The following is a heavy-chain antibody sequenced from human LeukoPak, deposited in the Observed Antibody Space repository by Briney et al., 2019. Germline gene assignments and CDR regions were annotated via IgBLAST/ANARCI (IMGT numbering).Heavy chain of an antibody. D-gene: IGHD3-10*01. Sequence: PSETLSLTCTVSGGSISSSSYYWGWIRQPPGKGVEWIGSIYYSGSTYYNPSLKSRVTISVDTSKNQFSLKLSSVTSADMAVYYCARRPNYHGSGSRLDCWGQGTLVTVSS. CDR1: GGSISSSSYY. CDR3: ARRPNYHGSGSRLDC. V-gene: IGHV4-39*01. J-gene: IGHJ4*02. CDR2: IYYSGST.